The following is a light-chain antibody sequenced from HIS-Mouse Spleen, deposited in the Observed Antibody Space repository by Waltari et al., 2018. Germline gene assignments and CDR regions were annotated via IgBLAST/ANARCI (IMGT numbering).Light chain of an antibody. CDR1: SSDVGGYNY. CDR3: SSYTSSSINWV. Sequence: QSALTQPASVSGSPGQSTTISCTGTSSDVGGYNYGPSYQHPPGKAPKLMIYEVSNRPSGVSNRFSGSKSGNTASLTISGLQAEDEADYYCSSYTSSSINWVFGGVTKLTVL. J-gene: IGLJ3*02. CDR2: EVS. V-gene: IGLV2-14*01.